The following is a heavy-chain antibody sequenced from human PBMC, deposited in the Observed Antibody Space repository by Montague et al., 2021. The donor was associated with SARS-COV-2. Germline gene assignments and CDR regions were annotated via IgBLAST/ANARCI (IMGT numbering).Heavy chain of an antibody. CDR3: ARHRANAGSFDI. Sequence: SETLSLTCTVSGGAVTVSRYDGGWIGQPPGKGLEWIGSVHYTGTTSYNASLKSRLTISVDTSENQFSLKMTSVTASDTAVYYCARHRANAGSFDIWGQGTMVTVSS. J-gene: IGHJ3*02. CDR2: VHYTGTT. CDR1: GGAVTVSRYD. V-gene: IGHV4-39*01. D-gene: IGHD1-1*01.